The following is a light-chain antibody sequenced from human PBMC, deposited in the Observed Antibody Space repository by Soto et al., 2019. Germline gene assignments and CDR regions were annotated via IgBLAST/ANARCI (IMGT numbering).Light chain of an antibody. CDR3: QQRNNWPWT. Sequence: EIVLTQSPGTLSLSPGEGATLSCRASQSVYNNYLAWYQQKPGQAPRLLISGASSRATGIPDRFSGSGSGTDFTLTISRLESEDFAVYYCQQRNNWPWTFGQGTKVE. CDR2: GAS. J-gene: IGKJ1*01. CDR1: QSVYNNY. V-gene: IGKV3D-20*02.